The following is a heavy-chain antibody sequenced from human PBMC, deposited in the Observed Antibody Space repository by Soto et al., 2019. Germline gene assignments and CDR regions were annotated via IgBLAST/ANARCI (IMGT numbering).Heavy chain of an antibody. CDR2: IYYSGTT. D-gene: IGHD3-22*01. CDR1: SASISSSSYT. CDR3: ARQATGYYYGWFDP. Sequence: PSETLSLTCTVSSASISSSSYTWGWIRQPPGKGLEWIGSIYYSGTTYYTPSLNSRVTVSVDTSKNQFSLKVTSVTAADTAVYFCARQATGYYYGWFDPWGQGTLVTVSS. J-gene: IGHJ5*02. V-gene: IGHV4-39*01.